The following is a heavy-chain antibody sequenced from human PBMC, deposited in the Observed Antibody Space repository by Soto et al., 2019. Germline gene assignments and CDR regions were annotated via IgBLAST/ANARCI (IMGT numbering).Heavy chain of an antibody. V-gene: IGHV4-59*01. CDR3: ASMIGDPVLSFDS. J-gene: IGHJ5*01. CDR1: GGSISSYY. D-gene: IGHD3-10*02. CDR2: IFYSGST. Sequence: QVQLQESGPGLVKPSETLSLTCTVSGGSISSYYWGWIRQPPGKGLEWIRFIFYSGSTSYNPSLKSRVTISIDTSEYQFSLKLNSVTAADTAVYYCASMIGDPVLSFDSWGQGTLVAVSS.